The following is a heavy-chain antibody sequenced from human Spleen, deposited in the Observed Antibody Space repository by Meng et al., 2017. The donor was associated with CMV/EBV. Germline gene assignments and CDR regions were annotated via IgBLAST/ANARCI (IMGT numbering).Heavy chain of an antibody. D-gene: IGHD4-11*01. J-gene: IGHJ5*02. CDR2: IYSGGST. V-gene: IGHV3-53*01. Sequence: GGSLRLSCAASGFTVSSNYMSWVRQAPGKGLEWVSVIYSGGSTYYADSVKGRFTISRDNSKNTLYLQMNSLRAEDTAVYCCASSNINRPFDPWGQGTLVTVSS. CDR1: GFTVSSNY. CDR3: ASSNINRPFDP.